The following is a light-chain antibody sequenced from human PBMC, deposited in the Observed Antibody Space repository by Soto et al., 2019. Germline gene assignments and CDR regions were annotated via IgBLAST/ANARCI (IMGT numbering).Light chain of an antibody. V-gene: IGLV2-14*01. J-gene: IGLJ2*01. CDR2: DVS. CDR3: SSYTSSSTLEVV. CDR1: SSDVGGYNY. Sequence: QSALIQPASVSGSPGQSITISCTGTSSDVGGYNYVSWYQQHPGKAPKLMIYDVSNRPSGVSNRFSGSKSGNTASLTISGLQAEDEADYYCSSYTSSSTLEVVFGGGTKLTVL.